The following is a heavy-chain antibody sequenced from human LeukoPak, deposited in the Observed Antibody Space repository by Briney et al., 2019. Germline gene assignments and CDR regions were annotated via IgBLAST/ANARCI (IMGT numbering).Heavy chain of an antibody. D-gene: IGHD5/OR15-5a*01. Sequence: PSETLSLTCVVYDYSITSGDYWAWIRQPPGKGLEWIGSIYNSVSTSYNPSLKSRVTMSLDPSKNQFSLNLRSVTAADTAVYYCARNMSTEGWFDSWGRGTLVTVSS. CDR3: ARNMSTEGWFDS. CDR1: DYSITSGDY. J-gene: IGHJ5*01. V-gene: IGHV4-38-2*01. CDR2: IYNSVST.